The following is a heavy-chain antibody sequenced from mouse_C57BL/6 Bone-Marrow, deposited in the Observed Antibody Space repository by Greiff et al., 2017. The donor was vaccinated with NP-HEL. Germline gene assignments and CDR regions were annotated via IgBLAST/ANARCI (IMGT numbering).Heavy chain of an antibody. V-gene: IGHV2-6-1*01. J-gene: IGHJ4*01. Sequence: VQLQQSGPGLVAPSQSLSITCTVSGFSLTSYGVHWVRQPPGQGLEWLVVLWSGGSTTYNSALKSRLSISKDNSKSQVFLKMNSLQTDDTAMEYCARHEGYSYAMDYWGQGTSVTVAS. CDR3: ARHEGYSYAMDY. D-gene: IGHD2-3*01. CDR1: GFSLTSYG. CDR2: LWSGGST.